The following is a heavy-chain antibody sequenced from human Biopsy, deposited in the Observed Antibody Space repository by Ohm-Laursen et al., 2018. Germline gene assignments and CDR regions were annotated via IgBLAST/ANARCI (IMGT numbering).Heavy chain of an antibody. D-gene: IGHD3-10*01. J-gene: IGHJ4*02. CDR3: ARAYFYGLGTSNYFFDS. CDR2: IYYCWTT. V-gene: IGHV4-39*01. Sequence: SETLSLTCTVSGGSIRSPDHRWNWVRRAPGKGLEWIGYIYYCWTTFYNPSLSRRVTMDLDTSSNQFSLKLKSVTSADTAVYFCARAYFYGLGTSNYFFDSWGQGALVTVSS. CDR1: GGSIRSPDHR.